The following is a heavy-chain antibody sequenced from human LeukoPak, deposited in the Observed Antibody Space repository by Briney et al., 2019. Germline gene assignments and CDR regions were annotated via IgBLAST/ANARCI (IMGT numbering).Heavy chain of an antibody. CDR1: GFTFSSYG. Sequence: PGGSLRLSCAASGFTFSSYGMHWVRQAPGKGLEWVAVISYGGSNKYYADSVKGRFTISRDNSKNTLYLQMNSLRAEDAAVYYCAKDWGSVSSTSRSDYWGQGTLVTVSS. CDR2: ISYGGSNK. CDR3: AKDWGSVSSTSRSDY. D-gene: IGHD2-2*01. V-gene: IGHV3-30*18. J-gene: IGHJ4*02.